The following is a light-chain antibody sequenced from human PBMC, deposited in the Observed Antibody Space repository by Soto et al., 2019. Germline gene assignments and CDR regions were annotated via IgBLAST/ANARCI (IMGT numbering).Light chain of an antibody. V-gene: IGKV1-13*02. Sequence: IQLTQSPSTLSASVGDRVTMTCRASQGIGTALAWYHQRPGNRPDLLVYDASTLQSGVPSRFSGSGSETDFSLTISGLQPEDFGHYYCQQFNTKPLTFGGGTRVEIK. CDR1: QGIGTA. CDR3: QQFNTKPLT. J-gene: IGKJ4*01. CDR2: DAS.